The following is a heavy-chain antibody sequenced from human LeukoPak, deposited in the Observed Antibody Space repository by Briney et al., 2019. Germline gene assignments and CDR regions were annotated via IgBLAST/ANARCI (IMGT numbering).Heavy chain of an antibody. CDR1: GLXFSSYW. J-gene: IGHJ4*02. V-gene: IGHV3-74*01. CDR2: IDGDGSST. Sequence: GGSLRLSCAASGLXFSSYWIHWVRQAPGKGLVWVSRIDGDGSSTTYADSVKGRFTISRDNAKNTLYLQMNSLRAEDTAVYYCARSCVADRHSAPGYWGQGTLVTVSS. D-gene: IGHD6-6*01. CDR3: ARSCVADRHSAPGY.